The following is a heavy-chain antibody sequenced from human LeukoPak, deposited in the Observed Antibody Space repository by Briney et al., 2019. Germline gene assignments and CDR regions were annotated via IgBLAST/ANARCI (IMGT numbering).Heavy chain of an antibody. CDR2: IYYSGST. Sequence: SETLSLTCTVSGGSISSNNYYWGWIRQPPGKGLEWIGSIYYSGSTYYNPSLKSRVTISVDTSKNQFSLKLSSVTAADTAVYYCAGASYGSGSYGGYYFDYWGQGTLVTVSS. J-gene: IGHJ4*02. CDR3: AGASYGSGSYGGYYFDY. V-gene: IGHV4-39*01. CDR1: GGSISSNNYY. D-gene: IGHD3-10*01.